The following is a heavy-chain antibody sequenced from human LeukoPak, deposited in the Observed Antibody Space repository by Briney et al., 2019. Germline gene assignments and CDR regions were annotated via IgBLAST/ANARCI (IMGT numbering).Heavy chain of an antibody. D-gene: IGHD3-3*01. V-gene: IGHV3-21*01. CDR3: VRGRSGAGSEYYFDY. CDR2: ISSSSTYI. J-gene: IGHJ4*02. CDR1: GFTFSTYS. Sequence: PGGSLRLSCAAYGFTFSTYSMNWVRQAPGKGLEWVSSISSSSTYIYYADSVKGRFTISRDNAKSSLYLQLNSLRAEDTAVYYCVRGRSGAGSEYYFDYWGQGTLVTVSS.